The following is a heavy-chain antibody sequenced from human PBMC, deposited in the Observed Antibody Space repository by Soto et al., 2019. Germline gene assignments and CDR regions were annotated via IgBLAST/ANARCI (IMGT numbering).Heavy chain of an antibody. V-gene: IGHV6-1*01. CDR2: TYYRSKWYN. D-gene: IGHD6-13*01. CDR1: GDSVSSSSAA. J-gene: IGHJ6*02. CDR3: ARVGLSDSSIWKGKYGMDV. Sequence: SQTLSLTCAISGDSVSSSSAAWNWIRQSPSRGLEWLGRTYYRSKWYNDYAVSVKSRITINPDTSKNQFSLQLNSVTPEDTAVYYCARVGLSDSSIWKGKYGMDVWGQGTTVTVSS.